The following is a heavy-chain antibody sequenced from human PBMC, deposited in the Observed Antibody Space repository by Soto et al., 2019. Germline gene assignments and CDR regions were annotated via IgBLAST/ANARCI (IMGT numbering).Heavy chain of an antibody. V-gene: IGHV3-21*01. CDR1: GFTFSSYS. D-gene: IGHD2-21*02. CDR3: ARAPHENVVVTAT. CDR2: ISSSSSYI. Sequence: EVQLVESGGGLVKPGGSLRLSCAASGFTFSSYSMNWVRQAPGKGLEWVSPISSSSSYIYYADSVKGRFTISRDNAKNSLYLQMNSLRAEDTAVYYCARAPHENVVVTATWGQGTLVTVSS. J-gene: IGHJ5*02.